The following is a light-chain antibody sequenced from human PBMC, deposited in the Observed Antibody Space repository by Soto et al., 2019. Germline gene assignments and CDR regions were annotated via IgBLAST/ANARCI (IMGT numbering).Light chain of an antibody. CDR2: GAS. J-gene: IGKJ1*01. Sequence: EIVLTQSPGTLSLSPGERATLSCRASQTVNNGYLAWYQQNLGQAPRLLIYGASTRATGIPDRFSGSGSGTDFTLTISRLEPEDFAVYYCQLYGISPKTFGQGTKVEI. CDR3: QLYGISPKT. CDR1: QTVNNGY. V-gene: IGKV3-20*01.